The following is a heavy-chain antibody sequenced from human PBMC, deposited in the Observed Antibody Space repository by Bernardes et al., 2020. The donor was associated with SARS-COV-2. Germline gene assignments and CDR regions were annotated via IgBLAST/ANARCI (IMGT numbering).Heavy chain of an antibody. CDR3: AREPIAARPGIWLEP. CDR2: IIPRFGST. J-gene: IGHJ5*02. V-gene: IGHV1-69*01. D-gene: IGHD6-6*01. CDR1: GDTSTSYA. Sequence: PRKACCKASGDTSTSYAFSWVRQAPGQGLEWTGRIIPRFGSTNYAQNFQGRVTITADEPSSTAYMALSSLRSEDTALYYCAREPIAARPGIWLEPWGQGALVTVSS.